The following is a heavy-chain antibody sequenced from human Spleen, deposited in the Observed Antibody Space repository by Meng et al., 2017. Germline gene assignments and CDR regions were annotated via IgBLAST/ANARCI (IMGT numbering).Heavy chain of an antibody. V-gene: IGHV1-18*01. CDR3: ATRGNPCLNC. CDR2: INTYNGKT. CDR1: GYTLSSDG. Sequence: QGQLVQSGAEVKKPGASVKVSCEASGYTLSSDGFSWVRQAPGQGLEWLGWINTYNGKTDYAQKFQGRITMTTDTFTSTAYMELRSLRSDDTAVYYCATRGNPCLNCWGQGTLVTVSS. J-gene: IGHJ4*02.